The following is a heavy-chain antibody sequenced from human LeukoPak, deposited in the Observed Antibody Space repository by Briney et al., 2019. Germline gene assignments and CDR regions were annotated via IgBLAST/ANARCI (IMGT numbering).Heavy chain of an antibody. D-gene: IGHD3-22*01. J-gene: IGHJ4*02. CDR1: GFTFDDYA. CDR3: AKDSGLYYDSSGYYRYFDY. CDR2: ISWNSGSI. V-gene: IGHV3-9*01. Sequence: QAGRSLRLSCAASGFTFDDYAMHWVRQAPGKGLEWVSGISWNSGSIGYADSVKGRFTISRDNAKNSLYLQMNSLRAEDTALYYCAKDSGLYYDSSGYYRYFDYWGQGTLVTVSS.